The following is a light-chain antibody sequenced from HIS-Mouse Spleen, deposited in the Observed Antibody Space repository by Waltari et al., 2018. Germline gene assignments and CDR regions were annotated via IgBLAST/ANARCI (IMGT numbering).Light chain of an antibody. Sequence: QSALTQPASVSGSPAQSITISCTGTSSDVGGYNYVSWYQQHPGKAPKLMIYDVSNRPSGVSNRFSGSKSGNTASLTISGLQVEDEADYYCSSYTSSSFNVVFGGGTKLTVL. J-gene: IGLJ2*01. CDR1: SSDVGGYNY. V-gene: IGLV2-14*03. CDR2: DVS. CDR3: SSYTSSSFNVV.